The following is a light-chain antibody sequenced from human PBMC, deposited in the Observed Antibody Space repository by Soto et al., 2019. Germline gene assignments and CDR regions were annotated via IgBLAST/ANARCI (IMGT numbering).Light chain of an antibody. CDR2: KAS. Sequence: DIQMTQSPSTLSASVGDRVTITCRASQSVSIWLAWYQQKPGKAPKLLIYKASSLKSGVPSRFSGSGSGTEFTLTISSLQPDDFATYYCQPYNSYWTFGQGTKVEMK. CDR1: QSVSIW. J-gene: IGKJ1*01. V-gene: IGKV1-5*03. CDR3: QPYNSYWT.